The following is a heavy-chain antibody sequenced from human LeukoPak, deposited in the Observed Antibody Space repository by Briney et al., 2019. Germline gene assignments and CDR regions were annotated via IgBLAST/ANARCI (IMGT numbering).Heavy chain of an antibody. V-gene: IGHV4-59*12. CDR1: GGSISSYY. J-gene: IGHJ6*03. D-gene: IGHD6-13*01. CDR3: ARVGSSWATYYYYYMDV. CDR2: IYYSGST. Sequence: SETLSLTCTVSGGSISSYYWSWIRQPPGKGLEWIGYIYYSGSTNYNPSLKSRVTISVDTSKNQFSLKLSSVTAADTAVYYCARVGSSWATYYYYYMDVWGKGTTVTVSS.